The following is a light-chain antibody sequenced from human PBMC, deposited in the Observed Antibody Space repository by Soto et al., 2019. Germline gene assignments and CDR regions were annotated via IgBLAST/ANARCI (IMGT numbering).Light chain of an antibody. CDR3: QQYNKWPLT. V-gene: IGKV3-15*01. CDR2: GAS. CDR1: QSVSSN. J-gene: IGKJ4*01. Sequence: EIVMTQSPATLSVSPGERATLSCRASQSVSSNLAWYQQKPGQAPRLLIYGASTRATGIPARFSGSGSGTDFTLTIISLQSEDFAVYSCQQYNKWPLTFGGGTEVEIK.